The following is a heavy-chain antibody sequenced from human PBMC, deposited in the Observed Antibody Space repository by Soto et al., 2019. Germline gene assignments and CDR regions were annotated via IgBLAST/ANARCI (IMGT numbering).Heavy chain of an antibody. CDR1: GFTFSTYG. D-gene: IGHD5-18*01. CDR3: GRDGALGDTAVVDS. Sequence: QVQLVESGGGVVQPGKSLRLSCAASGFTFSTYGMHWVRQAPGKGLEWVAVIWYDGSNKYHGDSLKGRFTISRDNSKNTLYLQITNLRAEETAVYYCGRDGALGDTAVVDSWGKGTLVSVPS. CDR2: IWYDGSNK. V-gene: IGHV3-33*01. J-gene: IGHJ4*02.